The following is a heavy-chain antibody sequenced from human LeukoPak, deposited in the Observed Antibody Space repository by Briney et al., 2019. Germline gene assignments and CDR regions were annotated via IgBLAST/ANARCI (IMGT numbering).Heavy chain of an antibody. CDR3: TRDQTPYY. Sequence: GGSLRLSCTASGFTFGDYAMTWVRQAPGKGLEWVGFIASETYGGTAEYAASVKGRFTISRDDSKSIAYLQMSSLKTEDTAVYYCTRDQTPYYWGQGTLVTVSS. CDR2: IASETYGGTA. J-gene: IGHJ4*02. CDR1: GFTFGDYA. V-gene: IGHV3-49*04.